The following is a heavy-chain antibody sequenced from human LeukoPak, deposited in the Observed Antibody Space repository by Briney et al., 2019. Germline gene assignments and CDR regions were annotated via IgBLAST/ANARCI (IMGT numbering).Heavy chain of an antibody. CDR3: TRDQTPYY. Sequence: GGSLRLSCTASGFTFGDYAMTWVRQAPGKGLEWVGFIASETYGGTAEYAASVKGRFTISRDDSKSIAYLQMSSLKTEDTAVYYCTRDQTPYYWGQGTLVTVSS. CDR2: IASETYGGTA. J-gene: IGHJ4*02. CDR1: GFTFGDYA. V-gene: IGHV3-49*04.